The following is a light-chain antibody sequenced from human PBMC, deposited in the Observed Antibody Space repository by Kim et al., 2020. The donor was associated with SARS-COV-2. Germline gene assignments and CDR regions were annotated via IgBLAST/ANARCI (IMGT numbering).Light chain of an antibody. CDR1: QSGSTN. CDR2: GAS. J-gene: IGKJ4*01. CDR3: QQYNNWPPLT. V-gene: IGKV3-15*01. Sequence: APGENPALSCSASQSGSTNFAWYQVRPGHIPRLLIYGASSRATGIPARFSGSGSGTEVTLTISSLQSEDFAVYYCQQYNNWPPLTFGGGTKVDIK.